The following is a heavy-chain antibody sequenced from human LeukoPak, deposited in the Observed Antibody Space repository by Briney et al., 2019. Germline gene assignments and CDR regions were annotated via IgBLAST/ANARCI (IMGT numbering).Heavy chain of an antibody. V-gene: IGHV3-30-3*01. CDR1: GFTFSSYA. J-gene: IGHJ4*02. CDR3: ARADSEGVTIFGVVIIGPLGY. D-gene: IGHD3-3*01. Sequence: GGSLRLSCEASGFTFSSYAMHWVRQAPGKGLEWVAVISYDGSNKYYADSVKGRFTISRDNSKNTLYLQMNSLRAEDTAVYYCARADSEGVTIFGVVIIGPLGYWGQGTLVTVSS. CDR2: ISYDGSNK.